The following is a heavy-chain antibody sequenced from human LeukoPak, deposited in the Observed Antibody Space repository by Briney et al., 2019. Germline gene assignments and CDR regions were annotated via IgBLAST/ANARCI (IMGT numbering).Heavy chain of an antibody. CDR3: ARDIKGMVRGV. CDR1: GGSISSYY. Sequence: SETLSLTCTVSGGSISSYYWSWIRQPPGKGLEWIGYIYYSGSTNYNPSLKSRVTISVDTSKNQFSLKLSPVTAADTAVYYCARDIKGMVRGVWGQGTLVTVSS. J-gene: IGHJ4*02. D-gene: IGHD3-10*01. V-gene: IGHV4-59*12. CDR2: IYYSGST.